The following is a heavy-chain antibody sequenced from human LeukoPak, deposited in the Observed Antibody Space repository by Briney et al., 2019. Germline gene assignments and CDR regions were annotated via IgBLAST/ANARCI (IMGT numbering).Heavy chain of an antibody. CDR1: GGTFSSYA. CDR3: ARDKLTGGDSSSWVPPPTDWYFDL. J-gene: IGHJ2*01. CDR2: IIPIFGTA. V-gene: IGHV1-69*06. D-gene: IGHD6-13*01. Sequence: SVKVSCTASGGTFSSYAISWVRQAPGQGLEWMGGIIPIFGTANYAQKFQGRVTITADKSTSTAYMELSSLRSEDTAVYYCARDKLTGGDSSSWVPPPTDWYFDLWGRGTLVTVSS.